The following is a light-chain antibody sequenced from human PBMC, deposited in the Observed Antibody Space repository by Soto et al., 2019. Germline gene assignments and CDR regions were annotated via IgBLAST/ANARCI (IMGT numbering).Light chain of an antibody. CDR1: QSIYKW. CDR2: AAS. CDR3: QQADSFPLS. Sequence: DIQMTQSPSSVPASIGDRVTISCRASQSIYKWLVWYQQKPGKAPKLLIYAASSLQSGVPSRFSGSGYGTDFTLTISSLQPEDFETYYCQQADSFPLSFGAGTKVDIX. V-gene: IGKV1-12*01. J-gene: IGKJ4*01.